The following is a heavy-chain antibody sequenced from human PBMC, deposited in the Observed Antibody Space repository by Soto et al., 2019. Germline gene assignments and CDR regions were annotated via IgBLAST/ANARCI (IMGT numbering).Heavy chain of an antibody. CDR2: IYYSGST. Sequence: SLTCTVSGGSISSYYWSWIRQPPGKGLEWIGYIYYSGSTNYNPSLKSRVTISVDTSKNQFSLKLSSVTAADTAVYYCARGYYDFWSGYPVNWFDPWGQGTLVTVSS. CDR3: ARGYYDFWSGYPVNWFDP. D-gene: IGHD3-3*01. J-gene: IGHJ5*02. CDR1: GGSISSYY. V-gene: IGHV4-59*01.